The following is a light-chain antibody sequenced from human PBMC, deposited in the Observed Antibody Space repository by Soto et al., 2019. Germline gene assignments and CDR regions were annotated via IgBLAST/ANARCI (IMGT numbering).Light chain of an antibody. CDR1: SSDVGRYNY. V-gene: IGLV2-14*01. CDR2: EVS. Sequence: HSVLTQPASVSGSPGQSITISCTGSSSDVGRYNYVSWYQHHPGKAPKLMIYEVSNRPSGVSNRFSGSKSGNTASLTISGLQAEDEADYHCSSFASGSTLYVFGTGTKVTVL. CDR3: SSFASGSTLYV. J-gene: IGLJ1*01.